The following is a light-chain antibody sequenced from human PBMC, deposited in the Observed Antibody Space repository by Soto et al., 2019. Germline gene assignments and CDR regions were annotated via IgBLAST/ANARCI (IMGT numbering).Light chain of an antibody. Sequence: QAVVTQEPSLTGSPGGTVTLTCGSSTGAVTSGQFPYWFQQKPGQAPRTLIYETNNRHSTAPARFAGSLLGGKAALTLSGAHPEDEAEYFCCLWYNDGREVFGGGTKLTVL. V-gene: IGLV7-46*01. J-gene: IGLJ2*01. CDR3: CLWYNDGREV. CDR1: TGAVTSGQF. CDR2: ETN.